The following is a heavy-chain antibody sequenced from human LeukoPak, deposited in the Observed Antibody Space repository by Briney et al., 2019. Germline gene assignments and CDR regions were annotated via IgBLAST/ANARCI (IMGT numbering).Heavy chain of an antibody. CDR3: ARVRDSRDSDAFDT. CDR2: IWFDGTNE. CDR1: GFTFSTCA. V-gene: IGHV3-33*08. Sequence: PGGSLRLSCAASGFTFSTCAMGWVRQAPGKGLEWVALIWFDGTNENYGDSVNGRFTISRDNSKNTVYLEMSSLRAEDTALYYCARVRDSRDSDAFDTWGQGTMVTISS. D-gene: IGHD6-13*01. J-gene: IGHJ3*02.